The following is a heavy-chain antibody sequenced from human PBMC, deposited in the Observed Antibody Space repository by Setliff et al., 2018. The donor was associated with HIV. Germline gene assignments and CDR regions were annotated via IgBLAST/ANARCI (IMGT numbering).Heavy chain of an antibody. J-gene: IGHJ6*03. CDR3: ARDGPLEGSYRYYYYYMDV. CDR2: INHSGST. V-gene: IGHV4-39*07. CDR1: GGFISSSSYY. D-gene: IGHD3-10*01. Sequence: SETLSLTCTVSGGFISSSSYYWGWIRQPPGKGLEWIGSINHSGSTYYNASLKSRVTISVDTSKNQFSLKLSSVTAADTAVYYCARDGPLEGSYRYYYYYMDVWGKGTTVTVSS.